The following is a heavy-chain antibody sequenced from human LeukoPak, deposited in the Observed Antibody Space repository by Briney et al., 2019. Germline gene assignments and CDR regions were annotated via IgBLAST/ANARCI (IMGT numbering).Heavy chain of an antibody. V-gene: IGHV3-66*02. CDR3: ASNSGTSPLSYYYMDV. Sequence: QTGGSLRLSCAASGFTVSSNYMSWVRQAPGKGLEWVSVIYAGGSTYYADSVKGRFTISRDDFKNTLYLQMNSLRAEDTAVYYCASNSGTSPLSYYYMDVWGKGATVTVSS. D-gene: IGHD1-26*01. CDR1: GFTVSSNY. CDR2: IYAGGST. J-gene: IGHJ6*03.